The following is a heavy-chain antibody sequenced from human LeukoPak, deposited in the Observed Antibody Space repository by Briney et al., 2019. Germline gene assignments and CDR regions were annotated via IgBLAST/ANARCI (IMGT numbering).Heavy chain of an antibody. CDR1: GESFTAYH. CDR2: IHHSGST. D-gene: IGHD3-16*01. Sequence: PSETLSLTCVVYGESFTAYHWSWIRQSPGKGLEWIGEIHHSGSTNYNPSLKSRVTISIDVSKNQFSLKLSSVTAADTALYYCARQVGRGTQIYYMDVWGKGTTVTVSS. V-gene: IGHV4-34*01. J-gene: IGHJ6*03. CDR3: ARQVGRGTQIYYMDV.